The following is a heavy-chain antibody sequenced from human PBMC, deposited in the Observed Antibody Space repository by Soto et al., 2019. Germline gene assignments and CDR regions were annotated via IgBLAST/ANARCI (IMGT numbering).Heavy chain of an antibody. CDR2: IVVGSGNT. V-gene: IGHV1-58*01. D-gene: IGHD1-26*01. CDR1: GFTFTNSA. J-gene: IGHJ4*02. Sequence: QMQLVQSGPEVKKPGTSVKVSCTASGFTFTNSAVQWVRQARGQRLAWIGWIVVGSGNTNYAQKFQERVTITRDMSTSTAYMDLSSLRSEDTAVYYCASGTSVGPTEYWGQGTLVTVSS. CDR3: ASGTSVGPTEY.